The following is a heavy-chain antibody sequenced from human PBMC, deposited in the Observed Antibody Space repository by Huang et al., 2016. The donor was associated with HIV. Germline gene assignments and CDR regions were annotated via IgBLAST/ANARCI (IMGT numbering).Heavy chain of an antibody. D-gene: IGHD7-27*01. J-gene: IGHJ3*01. CDR1: GGTFSRYT. CDR3: AKTNSADLGDL. CDR2: ISPIFGTT. V-gene: IGHV1-69*13. Sequence: QVQLVQSGAEVKKPGSSVKVSCKASGGTFSRYTINWVRQDPGQRLEWRGGISPIFGTTNYAQKFQGRVTFTADDSRITAYMELRSLRSEDTAVYYCAKTNSADLGDLWGQGTMIIVSS.